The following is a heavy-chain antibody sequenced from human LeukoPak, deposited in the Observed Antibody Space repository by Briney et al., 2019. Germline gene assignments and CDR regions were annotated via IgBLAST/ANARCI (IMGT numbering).Heavy chain of an antibody. D-gene: IGHD6-13*01. Sequence: PRGSLRLSCAASEFTFSSYGMHWVRQAPGKGLEWVAVIWYDGSNKYYADSVKGRFTISRDNSKNTLYLQMNSLRAEDTAVYYCARDLYSSSWYGAFDIWGQGTMVTVSS. CDR2: IWYDGSNK. V-gene: IGHV3-33*01. J-gene: IGHJ3*02. CDR1: EFTFSSYG. CDR3: ARDLYSSSWYGAFDI.